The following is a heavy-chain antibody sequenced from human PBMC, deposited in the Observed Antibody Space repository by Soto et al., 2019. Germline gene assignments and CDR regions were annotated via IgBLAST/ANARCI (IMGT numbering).Heavy chain of an antibody. CDR3: AKAPYSNYFPWSSFDI. D-gene: IGHD4-4*01. Sequence: PSETLSLTCTFSGGSISSSSYYWGWIRQPPGKGLEWIGRIYYNGSTYYKPSLKNRVTISVDTSKNQFSLKLSSVTAANTAVYYCAKAPYSNYFPWSSFDIWGQGTMVT. CDR2: IYYNGST. CDR1: GGSISSSSYY. J-gene: IGHJ3*02. V-gene: IGHV4-39*01.